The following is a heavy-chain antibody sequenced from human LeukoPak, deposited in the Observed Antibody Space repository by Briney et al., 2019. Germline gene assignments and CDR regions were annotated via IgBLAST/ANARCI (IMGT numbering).Heavy chain of an antibody. CDR3: ARVGVITAAGTYDL. CDR2: ISSSGSHT. Sequence: AGGSLRLSCAASGFTFSDYYMTWLRQSPGKGLEWVSYISSSGSHTNYADSVKGRFTISRDNAKNSLYLQMSSLRADDTAVYYCARVGVITAAGTYDLWGQGTLVTVSS. CDR1: GFTFSDYY. J-gene: IGHJ5*02. D-gene: IGHD6-13*01. V-gene: IGHV3-11*06.